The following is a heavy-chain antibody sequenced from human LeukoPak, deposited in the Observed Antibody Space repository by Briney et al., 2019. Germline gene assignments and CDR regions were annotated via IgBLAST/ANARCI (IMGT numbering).Heavy chain of an antibody. CDR3: AREAYDSSGYYTSFDY. Sequence: EASVKVSCKASGGTFSSYAISWVRQAPGQGLEWMGRIIPILGIANYAQKFQGRVTITADKSTSTAYMELSSLRSEDTAVYYCAREAYDSSGYYTSFDYWGQGTLVTVSS. D-gene: IGHD3-22*01. J-gene: IGHJ4*02. CDR2: IIPILGIA. V-gene: IGHV1-69*04. CDR1: GGTFSSYA.